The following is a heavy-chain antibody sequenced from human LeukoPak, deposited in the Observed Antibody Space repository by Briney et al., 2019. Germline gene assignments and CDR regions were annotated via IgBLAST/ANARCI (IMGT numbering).Heavy chain of an antibody. J-gene: IGHJ4*02. CDR1: GYTLTELS. CDR2: FDPEDGET. D-gene: IGHD5-18*01. CDR3: ATGPLYSYGPDY. V-gene: IGHV1-24*01. Sequence: GASVKVSCKVSGYTLTELSMHWVRQAPGKGLEWMGGFDPEDGETIYAQKFQGRVTMTEDTSTDTAYMELSSLRSEDTAVYYCATGPLYSYGPDYWGQGTLVTVSS.